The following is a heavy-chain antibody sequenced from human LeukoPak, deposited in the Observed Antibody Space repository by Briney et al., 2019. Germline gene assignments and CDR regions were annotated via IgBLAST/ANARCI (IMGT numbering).Heavy chain of an antibody. CDR2: MNPNSGNT. CDR3: ARYCSSTSCYMGDDAFDI. J-gene: IGHJ3*02. D-gene: IGHD2-2*02. CDR1: GYTFTSYD. V-gene: IGHV1-8*03. Sequence: GASLKVSCKASGYTFTSYDINWVRQATGQGLEWMGWMNPNSGNTGYAQKFQGRVTITRNTSISTAYMELSSLRSEDTAVYYCARYCSSTSCYMGDDAFDIWGQGTMVTVSS.